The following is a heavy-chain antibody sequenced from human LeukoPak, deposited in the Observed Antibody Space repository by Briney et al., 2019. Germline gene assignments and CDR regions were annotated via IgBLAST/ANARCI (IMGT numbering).Heavy chain of an antibody. CDR2: IYYSGST. J-gene: IGHJ6*02. CDR3: ARHRTMYGMDV. Sequence: SETLFLTCTVSGGSISSYYWSWIRQPPGKGLEWIGYIYYSGSTNYNPSLKSRVTISVDTSKNQFSLKLSSVTAADTAVYYCARHRTMYGMDVWGQGTTVTVSS. D-gene: IGHD3-10*02. V-gene: IGHV4-59*08. CDR1: GGSISSYY.